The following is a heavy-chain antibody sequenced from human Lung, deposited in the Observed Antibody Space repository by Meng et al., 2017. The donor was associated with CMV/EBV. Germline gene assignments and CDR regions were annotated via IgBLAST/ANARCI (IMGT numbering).Heavy chain of an antibody. J-gene: IGHJ5*02. D-gene: IGHD3-10*01. CDR3: ARGGPSRGVKRGEGFDP. Sequence: SLKISXAASGFTFSCYAIHWVRQAPGKGLEWVALISYDGSNKHYADSVKGRFTISRDNSKNTLFLQMNIRRPEDTAVYYCARGGPSRGVKRGEGFDPWGQGTLVTVSS. CDR1: GFTFSCYA. CDR2: ISYDGSNK. V-gene: IGHV3-30-3*01.